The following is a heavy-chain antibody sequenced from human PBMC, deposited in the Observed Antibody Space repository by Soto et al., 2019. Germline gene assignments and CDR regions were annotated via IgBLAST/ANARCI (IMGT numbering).Heavy chain of an antibody. CDR1: GFTFRSYA. CDR3: AKDLGYTSSWYYALHI. J-gene: IGHJ3*02. CDR2: ISGSGGST. Sequence: VQLVESGGGVVQPGRSLRLSCAASGFTFRSYAMSWVRQAPGQGLEWVSAISGSGGSTYYADSVKGRFTISRDNSKNTLYLQMNSLRAEATAVYYCAKDLGYTSSWYYALHIWGQGTMVTVSS. V-gene: IGHV3-23*04. D-gene: IGHD6-13*01.